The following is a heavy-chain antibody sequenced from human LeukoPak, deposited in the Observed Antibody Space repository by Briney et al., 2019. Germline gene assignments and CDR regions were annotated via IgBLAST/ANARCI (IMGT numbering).Heavy chain of an antibody. CDR3: TTYYYDSSGYSGFDY. D-gene: IGHD3-22*01. Sequence: PGRSLRLSCAASGFTFSSYAMHWVRQAPGKGLEWVGRIKSKTDGGTTDYAAPVKGRFTISREDSKNTLYLQMNSLKTEDTAVYYCTTYYYDSSGYSGFDYWGQGTLVTVSS. CDR2: IKSKTDGGTT. CDR1: GFTFSSYA. J-gene: IGHJ4*02. V-gene: IGHV3-15*01.